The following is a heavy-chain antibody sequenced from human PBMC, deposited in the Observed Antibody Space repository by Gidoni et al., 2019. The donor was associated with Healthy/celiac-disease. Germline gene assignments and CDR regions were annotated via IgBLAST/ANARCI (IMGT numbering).Heavy chain of an antibody. V-gene: IGHV4-31*03. CDR3: ARGRTREMAFDI. D-gene: IGHD1-26*01. CDR2: IYYSGST. CDR1: GGSISSGGYY. Sequence: QVQLQESGPGLVKPSQTLSLPCTVSGGSISSGGYYWRWIRQHPGKGLEWIGYIYYSGSTYYNPYLKSRVTISVDTSKNQFSQKLSSVTAADTAVYYCARGRTREMAFDIWGQGTMVTVSS. J-gene: IGHJ3*02.